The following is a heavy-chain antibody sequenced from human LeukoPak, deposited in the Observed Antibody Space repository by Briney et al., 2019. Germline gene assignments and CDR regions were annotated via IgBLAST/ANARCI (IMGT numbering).Heavy chain of an antibody. D-gene: IGHD2-15*01. CDR1: GYTFTSYG. V-gene: IGHV1-18*01. CDR3: ARGYCSGGSCLMFDY. J-gene: IGHJ4*02. CDR2: ISAYNGNT. Sequence: ASVKVSCKASGYTFTSYGISWVRQAPGQGLEWMGWISAYNGNTDYAQKLQGRVTMTTDTSTSTAYMELRSLRSDDTAVYYCARGYCSGGSCLMFDYWGQGTLVTVSS.